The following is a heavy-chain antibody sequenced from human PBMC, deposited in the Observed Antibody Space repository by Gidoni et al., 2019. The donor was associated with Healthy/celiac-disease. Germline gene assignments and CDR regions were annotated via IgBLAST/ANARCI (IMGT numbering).Heavy chain of an antibody. CDR2: ISSISSYI. V-gene: IGHV3-21*01. CDR1: GFTFSRYS. J-gene: IGHJ4*02. D-gene: IGHD6-13*01. CDR3: ARAAAGNDY. Sequence: EVQRVESGGGLVKPGGSLRLSCAASGFTFSRYSMNWVSSISSISSYIYYADSVKGRFTISRANSKNSLYLQMNSLRAEDTAVYYCARAAAGNDYWGQGTLVTVSS.